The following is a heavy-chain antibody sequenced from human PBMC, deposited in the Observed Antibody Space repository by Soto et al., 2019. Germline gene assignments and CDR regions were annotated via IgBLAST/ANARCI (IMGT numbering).Heavy chain of an antibody. V-gene: IGHV4-30-4*02. CDR3: ARMSHCYDKWYFGL. Sequence: KPSETLSLTCTVSGACVNNNKYYWSWIRQPPGKGLEWIGYVYYSGTTDYIPSLKSRLSMSIDKSQNQITLKLNSVTAAATATYCWARMSHCYDKWYFGLWGRGTLVTVSS. CDR1: GACVNNNKYY. J-gene: IGHJ2*01. CDR2: VYYSGTT. D-gene: IGHD3-22*01.